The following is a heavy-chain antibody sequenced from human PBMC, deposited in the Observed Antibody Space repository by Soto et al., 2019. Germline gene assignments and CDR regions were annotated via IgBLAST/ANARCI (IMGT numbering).Heavy chain of an antibody. Sequence: SETLSLTCTVSGGSISSGGYYWIWIRQHPGKGLEWIGYIYYSGSTYYNPSLKSRVTISVDTSKNQFSLKLSSVTAADTAVYYCARFLVVPAATNYYYYYFMDVWGQGTTVTVSS. D-gene: IGHD2-2*01. CDR2: IYYSGST. J-gene: IGHJ6*02. CDR1: GGSISSGGYY. CDR3: ARFLVVPAATNYYYYYFMDV. V-gene: IGHV4-31*03.